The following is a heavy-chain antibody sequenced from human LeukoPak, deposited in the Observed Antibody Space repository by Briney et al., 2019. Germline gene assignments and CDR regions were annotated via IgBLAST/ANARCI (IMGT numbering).Heavy chain of an antibody. CDR1: GFTFDDYA. J-gene: IGHJ4*02. V-gene: IGHV3-9*03. D-gene: IGHD6-19*01. Sequence: GGSLRLSCAASGFTFDDYAMHWVRQAPGKGLEGVSGISWNSGSIGYADSVKGRFTISRDNAKNSLYLQMNSLRAEDMALYYCAKSSGWGINDYYFDYWGQGTLVTVSS. CDR3: AKSSGWGINDYYFDY. CDR2: ISWNSGSI.